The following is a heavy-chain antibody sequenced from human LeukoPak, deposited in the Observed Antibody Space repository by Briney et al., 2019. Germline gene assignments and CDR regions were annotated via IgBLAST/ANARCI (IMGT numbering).Heavy chain of an antibody. CDR2: INHSGST. CDR1: GGSFSGYY. J-gene: IGHJ4*02. CDR3: ARRAKGYNY. Sequence: SETLSLTCAVYGGSFSGYYWSWIRQPPGKGLEWIGEINHSGSTNYNPSLKSRVTISVDTSKNQCSLKLSSVTAADTAVYYCARRAKGYNYWGQGTLVTVSS. D-gene: IGHD1-1*01. V-gene: IGHV4-34*01.